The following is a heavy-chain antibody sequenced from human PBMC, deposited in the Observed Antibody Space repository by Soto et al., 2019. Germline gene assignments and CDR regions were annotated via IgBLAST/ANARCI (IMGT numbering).Heavy chain of an antibody. V-gene: IGHV2-5*02. D-gene: IGHD3-3*01. J-gene: IGHJ4*02. CDR3: AHRQDTIFGVPFDY. CDR2: IYWDDDK. Sequence: QITLKESGPTLVKPTQTLTLTCTFSGFSLSTSGVGVGWIRQPPGKALEWLALIYWDDDKRYSPSLKSRLTITKDTSKNQVVLTMTNMDPVDTATYYRAHRQDTIFGVPFDYWGQGTLVTVSS. CDR1: GFSLSTSGVG.